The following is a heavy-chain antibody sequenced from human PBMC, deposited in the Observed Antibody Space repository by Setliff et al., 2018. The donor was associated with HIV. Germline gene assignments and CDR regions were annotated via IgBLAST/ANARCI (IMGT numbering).Heavy chain of an antibody. Sequence: GGSLRLSCAASGFTFSGSAMHWVRQASGKGLEWVGRIRSKINNYATAYGASVKGRFTISRDDSENTAYLQMNSLKTEDTAVYYCTRDRYCSGGSCYFGFDYWGQGTLVTVSS. CDR3: TRDRYCSGGSCYFGFDY. D-gene: IGHD2-15*01. CDR2: IRSKINNYAT. V-gene: IGHV3-73*01. J-gene: IGHJ4*02. CDR1: GFTFSGSA.